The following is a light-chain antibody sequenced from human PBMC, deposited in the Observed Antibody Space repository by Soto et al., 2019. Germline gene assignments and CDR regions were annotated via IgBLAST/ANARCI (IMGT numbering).Light chain of an antibody. V-gene: IGKV1-39*01. J-gene: IGKJ1*01. CDR2: AAS. CDR1: QNINNY. CDR3: QQSYRTWT. Sequence: QLTQSPSFLSASVGDRVTITCQASQNINNYLNWYQQKPGKAPKLLIYAASSLQSGVPSRFSGSGSGTDFTLTISSLQPEDFATYYCQQSYRTWTFGQGTKVDIK.